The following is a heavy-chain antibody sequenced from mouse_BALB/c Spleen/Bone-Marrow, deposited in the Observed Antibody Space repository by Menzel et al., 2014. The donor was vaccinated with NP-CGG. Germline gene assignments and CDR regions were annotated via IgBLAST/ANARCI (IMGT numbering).Heavy chain of an antibody. CDR1: GYTFTSYW. CDR2: IDPYDSET. CDR3: ARGRDYEVFSY. D-gene: IGHD2-4*01. Sequence: VHLVESGAELVRPGASVKLSCKASGYTFTSYWMKWVKQRPEQGLEWIGRIDPYDSETHYNQKFKDKAILTVDKSSSTAYMQLSSLTSEDSAVYYCARGRDYEVFSYWGQGTLVTVSA. V-gene: IGHV1-52*01. J-gene: IGHJ3*01.